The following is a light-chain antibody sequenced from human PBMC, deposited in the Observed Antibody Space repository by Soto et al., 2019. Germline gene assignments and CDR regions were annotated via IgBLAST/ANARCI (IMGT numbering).Light chain of an antibody. CDR1: QSISSW. Sequence: DIQMTQSPSTLSASVGDRVTITCRASQSISSWLAWYQQKPGKAPKLLIHDAFSLESGVPSRFSGSGSGTEFTLTISSLQPDDFAPYYCQQYNSYSPAFGQGTKVEIK. J-gene: IGKJ1*01. V-gene: IGKV1-5*01. CDR2: DAF. CDR3: QQYNSYSPA.